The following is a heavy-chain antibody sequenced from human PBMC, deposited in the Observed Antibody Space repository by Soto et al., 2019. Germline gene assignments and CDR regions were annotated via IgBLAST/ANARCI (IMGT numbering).Heavy chain of an antibody. J-gene: IGHJ6*02. Sequence: GASVKVSCKASGGTFSSYAISWVRQAPGQGLEWMGGIIPIFGTANHAQKFQGRVTITADESTSTAYMELSSLRSEDTAVYYCAKHVLMVYAILRPSDYYYYYGMDVWGQGTTVTVSS. V-gene: IGHV1-69*13. CDR2: IIPIFGTA. CDR1: GGTFSSYA. CDR3: AKHVLMVYAILRPSDYYYYYGMDV. D-gene: IGHD2-8*01.